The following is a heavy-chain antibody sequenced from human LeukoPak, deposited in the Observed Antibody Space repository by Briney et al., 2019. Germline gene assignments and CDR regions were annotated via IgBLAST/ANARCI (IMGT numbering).Heavy chain of an antibody. D-gene: IGHD7-27*01. CDR3: ARAYWGSLDY. Sequence: SETLSLTCTVSGGSISSDYWSWIRQPPGKGLEWIGYIYNSGTTDYNPSLKSRVTISVDTSKNQFSLKLRSVTAADTAVYYCARAYWGSLDYWGQGTLVTFSS. CDR2: IYNSGTT. CDR1: GGSISSDY. V-gene: IGHV4-59*01. J-gene: IGHJ4*02.